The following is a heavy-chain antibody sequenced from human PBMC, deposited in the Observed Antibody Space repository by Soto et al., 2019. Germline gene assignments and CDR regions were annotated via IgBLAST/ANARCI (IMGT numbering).Heavy chain of an antibody. V-gene: IGHV4-59*08. CDR1: GGSFSSYD. Sequence: QVQLQESGPGLVKPSETLSLTCTVSGGSFSSYDWIWIRQPPGKGLEWIGYISYSGSTNYNPSLKSRVTISVDTTKNQFSLKLSYVTAADTAVYYCASFRKHSSSHFWGQGTLVTVSS. J-gene: IGHJ4*02. CDR3: ASFRKHSSSHF. D-gene: IGHD6-19*01. CDR2: ISYSGST.